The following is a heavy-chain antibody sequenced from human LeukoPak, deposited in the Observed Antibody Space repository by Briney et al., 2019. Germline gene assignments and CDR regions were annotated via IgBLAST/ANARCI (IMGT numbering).Heavy chain of an antibody. Sequence: GASVKVSCKASGYTFTSYDINWVRQATGQGLEWMGGMNPNSGNTGYAQKFQGRVTMTRNTSISTAYMELSSLRSEDTAVYYCARGRVKALLWFGELPFDIWGQGTMVTVPS. CDR3: ARGRVKALLWFGELPFDI. D-gene: IGHD3-10*01. CDR1: GYTFTSYD. CDR2: MNPNSGNT. J-gene: IGHJ3*02. V-gene: IGHV1-8*01.